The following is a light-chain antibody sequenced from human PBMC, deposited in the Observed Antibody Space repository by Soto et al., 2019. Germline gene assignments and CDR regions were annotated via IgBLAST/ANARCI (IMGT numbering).Light chain of an antibody. V-gene: IGKV3-15*01. CDR2: GAS. CDR3: QQENNWPPWT. J-gene: IGKJ1*01. Sequence: EIVMTQSPATLSVSPGERATISCRASQSVSSNLAWYQQKPGQAPRLLIYGASTRATGIPARFSGSRSGTEFTLTISSLQSEEFAVYYCQQENNWPPWTFGQGTKVDSK. CDR1: QSVSSN.